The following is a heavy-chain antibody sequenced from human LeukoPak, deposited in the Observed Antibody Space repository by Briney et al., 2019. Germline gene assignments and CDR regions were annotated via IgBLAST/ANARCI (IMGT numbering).Heavy chain of an antibody. Sequence: GGSLRLSCAASGFTFSDYYMSWIRQAPGKGLEWVSYISSSGSTIYYADSVKGRFTISRDNAKNSLYLQMNSLRAEDTAVYYCASHPSSGYSNGDYWGQGTLVTVSS. D-gene: IGHD3-22*01. CDR3: ASHPSSGYSNGDY. CDR1: GFTFSDYY. CDR2: ISSSGSTI. J-gene: IGHJ4*02. V-gene: IGHV3-11*01.